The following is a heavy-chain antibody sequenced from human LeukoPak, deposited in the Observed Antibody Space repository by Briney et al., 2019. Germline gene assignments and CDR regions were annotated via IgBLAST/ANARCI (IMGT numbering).Heavy chain of an antibody. Sequence: GGSLRLSCAASGFTVSNDYMAWVRQDPGKGLEGVALIYADGTTFYTDSVKGRCTMSRDNFKNTLYLQMNSLRPEDPALYYCARDRAGAQTWVALDPWGQGTLVTVSS. CDR3: ARDRAGAQTWVALDP. J-gene: IGHJ5*02. CDR2: IYADGTT. V-gene: IGHV3-66*02. CDR1: GFTVSNDY. D-gene: IGHD3-10*01.